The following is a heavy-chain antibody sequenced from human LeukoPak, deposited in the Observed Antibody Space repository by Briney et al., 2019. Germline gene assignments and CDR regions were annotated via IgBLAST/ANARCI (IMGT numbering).Heavy chain of an antibody. V-gene: IGHV4-4*07. CDR2: LYSDGTT. J-gene: IGHJ4*02. D-gene: IGHD3-22*01. Sequence: SETLSLTCTVSGASISGFYWTWVRQPADKGLEWIGRLYSDGTTYYNPSLKSRVTMSVDTSKNQFSLKLRSVTAADTAVYYCARGSSGTTKGYYFDNWGQGALVTVSS. CDR1: GASISGFY. CDR3: ARGSSGTTKGYYFDN.